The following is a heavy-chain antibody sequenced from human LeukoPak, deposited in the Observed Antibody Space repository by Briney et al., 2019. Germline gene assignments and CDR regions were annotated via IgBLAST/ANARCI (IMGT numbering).Heavy chain of an antibody. J-gene: IGHJ4*02. V-gene: IGHV4-59*08. Sequence: SETLSLTCTVSGGSITNYYWTWIRQPPGKGLEWIGYISYSGSTNYNPSLKSRVTISVDTSKNQFSLRLTSVTAAGTAVYYCARHGDSSTWSYFDYWGQGTLVTVSS. D-gene: IGHD6-13*01. CDR3: ARHGDSSTWSYFDY. CDR1: GGSITNYY. CDR2: ISYSGST.